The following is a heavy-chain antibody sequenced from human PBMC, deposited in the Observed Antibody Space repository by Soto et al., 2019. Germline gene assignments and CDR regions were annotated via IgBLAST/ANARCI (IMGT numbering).Heavy chain of an antibody. CDR3: ARGLGATFDY. D-gene: IGHD1-26*01. CDR2: IIPILGTA. CDR1: GATFSSYA. V-gene: IGHV1-69*01. J-gene: IGHJ4*02. Sequence: QVQLVQSGAEVQKPGSSVKVSCKASGATFSSYAISWVRQAPGQGREWMGRIIPILGTANYAQKFQGRVTITADEYTSTAYMELSSLRSEDTAVYYCARGLGATFDYWGQGTLVIVSS.